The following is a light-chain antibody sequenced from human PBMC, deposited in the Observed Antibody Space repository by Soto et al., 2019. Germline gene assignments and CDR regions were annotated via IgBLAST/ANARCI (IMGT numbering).Light chain of an antibody. J-gene: IGKJ1*01. CDR1: QSVSSY. Sequence: EIVMTQSPITLSVSLGESATLSCWASQSVSSYLAWYQQRPGQAPRLLIYGASTRATGIPARFSGSGSGTEFTLTISSLQSEDFAVYYWQQYNNWWTFGQGTKVEVE. CDR3: QQYNNWWT. CDR2: GAS. V-gene: IGKV3-15*01.